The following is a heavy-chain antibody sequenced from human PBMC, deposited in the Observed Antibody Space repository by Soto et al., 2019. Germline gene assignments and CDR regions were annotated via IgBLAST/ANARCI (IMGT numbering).Heavy chain of an antibody. V-gene: IGHV4-30-2*01. CDR3: ARGGRAAAGTVWFDP. J-gene: IGHJ5*02. Sequence: QLQLQESGSGLVKPSQTLSLTCAVSGGSISSGGYSWSWIRQPPGKGLEWIGYIYHSGSTYYNPSLKSRVTISVDRSKNQFSLKLSSVTAADTAVYYCARGGRAAAGTVWFDPWGQGTLVTVSS. D-gene: IGHD6-13*01. CDR1: GGSISSGGYS. CDR2: IYHSGST.